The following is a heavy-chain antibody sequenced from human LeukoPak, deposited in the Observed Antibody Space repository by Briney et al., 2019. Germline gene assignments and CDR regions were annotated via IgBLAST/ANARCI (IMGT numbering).Heavy chain of an antibody. CDR3: ARLGIAIRADAFDI. J-gene: IGHJ3*02. CDR1: GGSISSGDYY. Sequence: SQTLSLTCTVSGGSISSGDYYWSWIRRPPGKGLEWIGYISHSGSTYFNPSLKSRVTISVDTPKNQFSLKLSSVTAADTAVYYCARLGIAIRADAFDIWGQGTMVTVSS. D-gene: IGHD6-13*01. CDR2: ISHSGST. V-gene: IGHV4-30-2*01.